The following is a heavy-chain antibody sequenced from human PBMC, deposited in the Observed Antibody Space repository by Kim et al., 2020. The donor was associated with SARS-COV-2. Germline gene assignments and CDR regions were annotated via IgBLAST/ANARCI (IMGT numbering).Heavy chain of an antibody. CDR1: GFTFSSYW. CDR3: ARVHGDYAWFDP. J-gene: IGHJ5*02. V-gene: IGHV3-74*03. Sequence: GGSLRLSCAASGFTFSSYWMHWVRQAPGKGPVWVARINNDGSDTKYADCVKCRFTISRDNAKNTLYLQMNSLRVEDTAIYYCARVHGDYAWFDPWGQGTLVTVSS. CDR2: INNDGSDT. D-gene: IGHD4-17*01.